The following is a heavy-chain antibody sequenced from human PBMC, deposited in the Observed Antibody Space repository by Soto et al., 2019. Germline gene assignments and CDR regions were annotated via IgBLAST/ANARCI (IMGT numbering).Heavy chain of an antibody. CDR3: SRDAQKWLVAAFDI. CDR2: ISPYNGNT. J-gene: IGHJ3*02. V-gene: IGHV1-18*01. D-gene: IGHD6-19*01. Sequence: QVQLVQSGAEVKEPGASVKVSCKASGYTFVSYGISWVRQAPGQGLEWMGWISPYNGNTNYAQKFQGRVTMTTDTSTSTVYMELRSLRSDDTVVYYCSRDAQKWLVAAFDIWGQGTMVTVSS. CDR1: GYTFVSYG.